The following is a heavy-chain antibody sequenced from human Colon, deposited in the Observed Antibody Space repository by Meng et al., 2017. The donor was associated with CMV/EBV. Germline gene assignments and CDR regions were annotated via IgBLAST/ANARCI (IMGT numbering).Heavy chain of an antibody. CDR1: GESVTGYD. CDR2: MDPTTGRT. Sequence: HQVSSGAGGKMPGSAVHLSCNASGESVTGYDIHWVRQAPGQGLEWMGWMDPTTGRTDYAQKFQGTVTMTRDTSISTAYLELSRLTSDDTAVYYCASHSSYVWGSHHWGQGTLVTVSS. J-gene: IGHJ1*01. V-gene: IGHV1-2*02. CDR3: ASHSSYVWGSHH. D-gene: IGHD3-16*01.